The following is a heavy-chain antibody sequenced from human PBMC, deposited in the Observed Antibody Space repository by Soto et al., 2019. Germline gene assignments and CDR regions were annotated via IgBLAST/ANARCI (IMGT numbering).Heavy chain of an antibody. CDR2: IDPNSGGT. J-gene: IGHJ4*01. CDR1: GYTFTAYA. CDR3: AQSSGTYSDFGY. D-gene: IGHD1-26*01. Sequence: ASVKVSCKASGYTFTAYAMHWVRQAPGQGLEWMGWIDPNSGGTNYAQKFQGRVTMTRDTSISTAYMELSSLRSDDTALYYCAQSSGTYSDFGYWGQGTQVTVSS. V-gene: IGHV1-2*02.